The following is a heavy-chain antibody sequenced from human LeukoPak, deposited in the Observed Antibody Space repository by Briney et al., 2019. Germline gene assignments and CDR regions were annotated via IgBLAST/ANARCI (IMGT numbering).Heavy chain of an antibody. J-gene: IGHJ6*03. D-gene: IGHD3-10*01. CDR3: ARDHGSMVRGVIGRSSDYSYYYYMDV. CDR2: IKQDGSEK. Sequence: GGSLRLSCAASGFTVSSYWMSWVRRAPGKGLEWVANIKQDGSEKYYVDSVKGRFTISRDNAKNSLYLKMNSLRAEDTAVYYCARDHGSMVRGVIGRSSDYSYYYYMDVWGKGTTVTVSS. CDR1: GFTVSSYW. V-gene: IGHV3-7*01.